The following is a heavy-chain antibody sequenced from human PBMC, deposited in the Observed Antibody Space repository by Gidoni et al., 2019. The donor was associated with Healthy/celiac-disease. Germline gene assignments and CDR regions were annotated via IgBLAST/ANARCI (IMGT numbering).Heavy chain of an antibody. Sequence: QLQLQESGPGLVKPSETLSLTCTVSGGSISSSSYYWGWIRQPPGKGLEWIGSIYYSGSTYYNPSLKSRVTISVDTSKNQFSLKLSSVTAADTAVYYCARPQFHDFWSGIDYWGQGTLVTVSS. J-gene: IGHJ4*02. CDR2: IYYSGST. V-gene: IGHV4-39*01. CDR3: ARPQFHDFWSGIDY. CDR1: GGSISSSSYY. D-gene: IGHD3-3*01.